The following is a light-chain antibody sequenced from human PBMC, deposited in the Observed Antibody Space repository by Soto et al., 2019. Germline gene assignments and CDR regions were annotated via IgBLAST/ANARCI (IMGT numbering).Light chain of an antibody. CDR3: QQYSTYSRA. V-gene: IGKV1-5*03. Sequence: DIQMTQSPSTLSASVGDRVTITCRASQNINDLLAWYQQKPGKAPNLLIYKASSLESGVPSRFSGSGYGTEFTLTISSLQPDDFATFYCQQYSTYSRAFGRGTKVDIK. J-gene: IGKJ1*01. CDR2: KAS. CDR1: QNINDL.